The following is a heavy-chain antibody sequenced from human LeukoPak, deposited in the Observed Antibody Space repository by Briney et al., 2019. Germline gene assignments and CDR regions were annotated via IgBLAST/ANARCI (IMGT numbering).Heavy chain of an antibody. J-gene: IGHJ2*01. CDR2: ICSGGTT. D-gene: IGHD3-22*01. Sequence: GGSLRLSCAASGFTVSSNYMNWVRQAPGPGLEWVSVICSGGTTYYADSVRRRFTIARDESKNTLYLQMNSLRAEDTAVYYCACLSYYHSRGYEQRYFDLWGRGTLVTVSS. CDR3: ACLSYYHSRGYEQRYFDL. CDR1: GFTVSSNY. V-gene: IGHV3-53*01.